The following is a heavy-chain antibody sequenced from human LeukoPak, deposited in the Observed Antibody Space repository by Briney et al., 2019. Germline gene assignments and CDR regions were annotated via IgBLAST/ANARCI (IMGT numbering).Heavy chain of an antibody. D-gene: IGHD3-10*01. CDR2: IYYSGST. V-gene: IGHV4-39*07. CDR1: GGSXXSSSYY. J-gene: IGHJ5*02. CDR3: ARDRGNWFDP. Sequence: VSGGSXXSSSYYWGWIRQPPGKGLEWIGSIYYSGSTYYNPSLKSRFTISVDTSKNQFSLKLSSVTAADTAVYYCARDRGNWFDPWGQGTLVTVSS.